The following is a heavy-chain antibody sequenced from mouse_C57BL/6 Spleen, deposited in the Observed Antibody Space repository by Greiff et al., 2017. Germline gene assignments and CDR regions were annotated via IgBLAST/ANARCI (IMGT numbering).Heavy chain of an antibody. D-gene: IGHD2-5*01. J-gene: IGHJ4*01. Sequence: QVHVKQPGAELVRPGSSVKLSCKASGYTFTSYWMHWVKQRPIQGLEWIGNIDPSDSETHYNQKFKDKATLTVDKSSSTAYMPLSSLTSEDSAVYYCARYSNYLYAMDYWGQGTSVTVSS. CDR1: GYTFTSYW. V-gene: IGHV1-52*01. CDR2: IDPSDSET. CDR3: ARYSNYLYAMDY.